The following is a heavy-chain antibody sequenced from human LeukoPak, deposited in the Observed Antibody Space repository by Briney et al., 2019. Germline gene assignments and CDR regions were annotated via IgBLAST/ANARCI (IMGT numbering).Heavy chain of an antibody. D-gene: IGHD3-3*01. CDR3: ARIRFLEWLPSYYFDY. CDR2: IYDSGST. V-gene: IGHV4-39*01. J-gene: IGHJ4*02. Sequence: PSETLSLTCTVSGGSISSSSYYWGWIRQPPGKGLEWIGSIYDSGSTYINPSLKSRVTICVATSKNQLSLKLSSVTAADTAVYYCARIRFLEWLPSYYFDYWGQGTLVTVSS. CDR1: GGSISSSSYY.